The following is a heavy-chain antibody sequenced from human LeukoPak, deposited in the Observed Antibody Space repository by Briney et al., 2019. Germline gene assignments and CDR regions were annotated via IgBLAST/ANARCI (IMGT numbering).Heavy chain of an antibody. Sequence: ASVKVSCKASGYTFTSYDINWVRQATGQGLEWMGWMNPNSGNTGYAQKFQGRVTMTRNTSISTAYMELSSLRSEDTAVYYCARGANDGLAVTFDPWGQGTLVTVSS. D-gene: IGHD1-1*01. J-gene: IGHJ5*02. CDR1: GYTFTSYD. CDR3: ARGANDGLAVTFDP. V-gene: IGHV1-8*01. CDR2: MNPNSGNT.